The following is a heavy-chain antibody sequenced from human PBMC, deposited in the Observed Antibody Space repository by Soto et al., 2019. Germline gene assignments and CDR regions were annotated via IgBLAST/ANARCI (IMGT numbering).Heavy chain of an antibody. CDR1: GGSISSYY. CDR2: IYYSGST. V-gene: IGHV4-59*01. D-gene: IGHD4-17*01. J-gene: IGHJ5*01. CDR3: ARSLYGDYEYWFDY. Sequence: SETLSLTCTVSGGSISSYYWSWIRQPPGKGLEWIGYIYYSGSTNYNPSLKSRVTISVDTSKNQFSLKLSSVTAADTAVYYCARSLYGDYEYWFDYWGQGTLVTVSS.